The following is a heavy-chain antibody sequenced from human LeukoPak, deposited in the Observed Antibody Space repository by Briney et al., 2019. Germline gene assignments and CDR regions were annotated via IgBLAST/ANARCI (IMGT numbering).Heavy chain of an antibody. J-gene: IGHJ4*02. CDR1: RLTFTYW. D-gene: IGHD3-3*01. CDR2: IKQDGGEK. V-gene: IGHV3-7*01. Sequence: GGSLRLSCAASRLTFTYWMSWVRQAPGKGLEWVANIKQDGGEKYYVDSVKGRFTIFRDNAMKSLYLQMNSLRAEDTAVYYCASGFSDDFWSGHFWGQGTLVTVSS. CDR3: ASGFSDDFWSGHF.